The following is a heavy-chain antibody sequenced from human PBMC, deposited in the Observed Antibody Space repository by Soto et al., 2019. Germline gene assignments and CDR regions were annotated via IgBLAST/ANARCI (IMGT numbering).Heavy chain of an antibody. V-gene: IGHV4-39*01. D-gene: IGHD3-10*01. J-gene: IGHJ4*02. Sequence: SETLSLTCTVSGGSISSSSYYWGWIRQPPGKGLEWIGSIYYSGSTYYNPSLKSRVTISVDTSKNQFSLKLSSVTAADTAVYYCARQPYGSGSYRSSSIDYWGQGTLVTVS. CDR1: GGSISSSSYY. CDR3: ARQPYGSGSYRSSSIDY. CDR2: IYYSGST.